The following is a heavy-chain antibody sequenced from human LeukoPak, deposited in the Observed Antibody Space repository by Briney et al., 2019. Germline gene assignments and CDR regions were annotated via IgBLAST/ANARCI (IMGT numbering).Heavy chain of an antibody. Sequence: GVSLRLSCAASGFTFSSYWMSWVRQAPGKGLEWVANIKQDGSEKYYVDSVKGRFTISRDNAKNSLYLQMNSLRAEDTAVYYCARDGAPYYYDSSGYPDYWGQGTLVTVSS. CDR2: IKQDGSEK. V-gene: IGHV3-7*01. CDR1: GFTFSSYW. J-gene: IGHJ4*02. D-gene: IGHD3-22*01. CDR3: ARDGAPYYYDSSGYPDY.